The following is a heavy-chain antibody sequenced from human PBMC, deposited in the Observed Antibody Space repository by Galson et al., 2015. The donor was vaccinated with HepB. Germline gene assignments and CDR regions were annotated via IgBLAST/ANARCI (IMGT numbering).Heavy chain of an antibody. D-gene: IGHD2-2*01. CDR3: ARYTPGLLGYCSSTSCSPLDY. CDR1: GYTFTSYG. V-gene: IGHV1-18*01. Sequence: SVKVSCKASGYTFTSYGISWVRQAPGQGLEWMGWISAYNGNTNYAQKLQGRVTMTTDTSTSTAYMELRSLRSDDTAVYYCARYTPGLLGYCSSTSCSPLDYWGQGTLVTVSS. CDR2: ISAYNGNT. J-gene: IGHJ4*02.